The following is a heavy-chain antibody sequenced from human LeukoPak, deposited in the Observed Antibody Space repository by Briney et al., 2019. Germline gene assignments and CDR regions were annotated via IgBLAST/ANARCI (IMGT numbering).Heavy chain of an antibody. V-gene: IGHV4-59*01. Sequence: PSETLSLTCTVSGGSISSYYWSWIRQPPGEGLEGIGYIYYSGSTNYNPSLKSGVTISVDTSKNQFSLKLSSVTAADTAVYYCARGKGTVTTHWGQGTLVPVSS. CDR3: ARGKGTVTTH. CDR2: IYYSGST. CDR1: GGSISSYY. D-gene: IGHD4-17*01. J-gene: IGHJ4*02.